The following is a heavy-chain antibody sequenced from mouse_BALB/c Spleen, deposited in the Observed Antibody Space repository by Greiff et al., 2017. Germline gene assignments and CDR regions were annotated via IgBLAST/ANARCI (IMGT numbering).Heavy chain of an antibody. CDR1: GYSITGDYA. CDR2: ISYSGST. CDR3: ARNYYGSSPFAY. Sequence: EVQRVESGPGLVKPSQSLSLTCTVTGYSITGDYAWNWIRQFPGNKLEWMGYISYSGSTSYNPSLKSRISITRDTSKNQFFLQLNSVTTEDTATYYCARNYYGSSPFAYWGQGTLVTVSA. D-gene: IGHD1-1*01. J-gene: IGHJ3*01. V-gene: IGHV3-2*02.